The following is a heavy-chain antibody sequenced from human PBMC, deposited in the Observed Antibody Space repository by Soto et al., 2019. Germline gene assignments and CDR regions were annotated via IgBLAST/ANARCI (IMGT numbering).Heavy chain of an antibody. V-gene: IGHV3-23*01. J-gene: IGHJ4*02. CDR3: AKDFDSSGFYVEY. D-gene: IGHD3-22*01. CDR1: GFTFSSYA. CDR2: ISGTGART. Sequence: GGSLRLSCAASGFTFSSYAMSWVRQAPGKGLEWVSTISGTGARTYYAESVRGRFTVSRDKSKNTLYLEMNSLRAEDTALYYCAKDFDSSGFYVEYWGQGTLVTVSS.